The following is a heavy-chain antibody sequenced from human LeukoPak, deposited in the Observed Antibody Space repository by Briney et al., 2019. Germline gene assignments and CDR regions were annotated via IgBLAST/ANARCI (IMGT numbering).Heavy chain of an antibody. CDR3: ARSIVAATGNVFDI. CDR1: GYTFTNYG. Sequence: ASVKVSCKASGYTFTNYGISWVRQAPGQGLEWMGWISAYNGNTNYAQRVQYRVTMTTDTSTSTAYMELRSLRSDDTALYYCARSIVAATGNVFDIWGQGTMVTVSS. J-gene: IGHJ3*02. CDR2: ISAYNGNT. V-gene: IGHV1-18*01. D-gene: IGHD1-26*01.